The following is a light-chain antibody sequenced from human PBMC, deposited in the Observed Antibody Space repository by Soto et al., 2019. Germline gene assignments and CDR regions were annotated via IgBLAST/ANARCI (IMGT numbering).Light chain of an antibody. CDR2: DAS. CDR1: QSVGSY. V-gene: IGKV3-11*01. Sequence: EIVLTQSPVTLSLSPGERATLSCRASQSVGSYFAWYHQKPGQAPRLLIYDASSRATGIPARFSGSGSGTDFTLTISSLEPEDVAVYYCQQRSDWPSTFGGGTRVEIK. CDR3: QQRSDWPST. J-gene: IGKJ4*01.